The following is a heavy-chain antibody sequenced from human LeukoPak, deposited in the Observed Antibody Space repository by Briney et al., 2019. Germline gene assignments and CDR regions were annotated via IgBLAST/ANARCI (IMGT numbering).Heavy chain of an antibody. D-gene: IGHD1-26*01. CDR1: GYSFTSYW. CDR2: IYPGDSDA. Sequence: GESLKISCKCSGYSFTSYWIGLVRQMPRKGLKLIGIIYPGDSDARYSPSFQGQVTISADKSISTAYLQWSSLKASDTAMYYCARRRDLYSGSYYPFDYWGQGTLVTVSS. J-gene: IGHJ4*02. V-gene: IGHV5-51*01. CDR3: ARRRDLYSGSYYPFDY.